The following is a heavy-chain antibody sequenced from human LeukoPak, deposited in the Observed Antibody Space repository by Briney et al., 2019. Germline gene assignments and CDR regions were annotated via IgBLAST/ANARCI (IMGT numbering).Heavy chain of an antibody. D-gene: IGHD6-13*01. Sequence: KPSETLSLTCTVSGGPISSYYWSWIRQPPGKGLEWIGYIYYSGSTNYNPSLKSRVTISVDTSKNQFSLNLSSVTAADTAVYFCARVYSGSWNYFAYWGQGTLVTVSS. V-gene: IGHV4-59*08. J-gene: IGHJ4*02. CDR1: GGPISSYY. CDR3: ARVYSGSWNYFAY. CDR2: IYYSGST.